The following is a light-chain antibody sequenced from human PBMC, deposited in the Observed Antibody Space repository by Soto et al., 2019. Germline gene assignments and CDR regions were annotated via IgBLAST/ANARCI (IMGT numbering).Light chain of an antibody. CDR2: AVS. CDR3: QQYGSSPRYS. Sequence: DIVLTQSPGTLSLSPGERATLSCRASQSVDSGYLAWYQQKPGQAPRLVIHAVSRRATGIPDRFSGSGSGTDFTLTISRLEPEDFAEYYCQQYGSSPRYSFGQGTKFEIK. J-gene: IGKJ2*03. CDR1: QSVDSGY. V-gene: IGKV3-20*01.